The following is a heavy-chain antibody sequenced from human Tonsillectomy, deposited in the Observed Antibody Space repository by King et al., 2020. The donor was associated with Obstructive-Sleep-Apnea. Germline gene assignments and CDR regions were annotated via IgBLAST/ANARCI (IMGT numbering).Heavy chain of an antibody. Sequence: VQLVESGGGLEQPGKSLRLSCAVSGFTFEDYAMHWVRQAPQKGPEWVSGISWNSGKVGHADSVKGRFTISRDNAKNSLYLQMNSLRPEDTALYYCANSKDNMLDGHHDAFDICGQGTMVTASS. CDR3: ANSKDNMLDGHHDAFDI. CDR2: ISWNSGKV. CDR1: GFTFEDYA. V-gene: IGHV3-9*01. D-gene: IGHD5-24*01. J-gene: IGHJ3*02.